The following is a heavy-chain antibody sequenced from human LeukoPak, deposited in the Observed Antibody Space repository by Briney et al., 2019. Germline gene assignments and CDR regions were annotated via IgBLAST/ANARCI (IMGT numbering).Heavy chain of an antibody. CDR3: ARKRRGYCSSTSCYGGWFDP. D-gene: IGHD2-2*01. CDR2: INHSGST. CDR1: GGSFSGYY. J-gene: IGHJ5*02. V-gene: IGHV4-34*01. Sequence: SETLSLTCAVYGGSFSGYYWSWIRQPPGKGLEWIGEINHSGSTNYNPSLKSRVPISVDTSNNQCSLKLSSVTAADTAVYYCARKRRGYCSSTSCYGGWFDPWGQGTLGTVSS.